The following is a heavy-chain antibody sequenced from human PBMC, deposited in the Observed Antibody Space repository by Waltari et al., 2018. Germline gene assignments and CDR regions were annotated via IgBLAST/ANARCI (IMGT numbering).Heavy chain of an antibody. CDR2: IYHSGNT. V-gene: IGHV4-38-2*01. J-gene: IGHJ4*02. Sequence: QVHLQESGPGLVKPSETLSLTCAVSGYSISSGYYWGWIRQPPGKGLEWIGSIYHSGNTFNNPSLKSRVTMSGDMSKNQFSLKLSSVTAADTAVYYCARGVGASAWWGGFDYWGQGALVTVSS. CDR1: GYSISSGYY. CDR3: ARGVGASAWWGGFDY. D-gene: IGHD2-15*01.